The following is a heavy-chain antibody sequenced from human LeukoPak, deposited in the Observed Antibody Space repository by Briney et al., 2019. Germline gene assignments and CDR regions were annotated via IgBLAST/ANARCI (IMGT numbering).Heavy chain of an antibody. CDR1: GGSFSGYY. CDR3: ARGRGYSVYYFDY. D-gene: IGHD5-18*01. J-gene: IGHJ4*02. CDR2: INHSGST. Sequence: SETLSLTCAVYGGSFSGYYWSWIRQPPGKGLEWIGEINHSGSTNYNPSLKSRVTISVDTSKNQFSLKLSSVTAADTAVYYCARGRGYSVYYFDYRGQGTLVTVSS. V-gene: IGHV4-34*01.